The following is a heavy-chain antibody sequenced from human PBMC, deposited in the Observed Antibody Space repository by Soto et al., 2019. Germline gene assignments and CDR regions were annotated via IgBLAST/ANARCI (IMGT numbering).Heavy chain of an antibody. D-gene: IGHD3-10*01. CDR1: TNTFSKYA. CDR3: ASMPLLWFGGDGMDV. J-gene: IGHJ6*02. Sequence: QVQLVQSGDEVKKTGASVKVSCKASTNTFSKYAISWVRQAPGQGLVWMGWISGYNGNTNYVQKFQDRVTMTRDTSTSTAYMELRNLESDDTAVYYCASMPLLWFGGDGMDVWGQGTTVTVSS. CDR2: ISGYNGNT. V-gene: IGHV1-18*01.